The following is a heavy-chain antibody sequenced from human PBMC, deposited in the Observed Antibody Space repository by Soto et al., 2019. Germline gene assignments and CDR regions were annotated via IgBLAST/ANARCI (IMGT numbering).Heavy chain of an antibody. V-gene: IGHV3-33*01. CDR1: GFTLSSYG. CDR3: ARDFYQGDLKYNWFDP. J-gene: IGHJ5*02. Sequence: QVQLVASVGGVVQPGRSLRLSCAASGFTLSSYGMHWVRQAPGKGLEWVAVIWYDGSNKYYADSVKGRFTISRDNYKTTLYLQMNSLRAEDTAVYYCARDFYQGDLKYNWFDPWGQGTLVTVSS. D-gene: IGHD3-10*01. CDR2: IWYDGSNK.